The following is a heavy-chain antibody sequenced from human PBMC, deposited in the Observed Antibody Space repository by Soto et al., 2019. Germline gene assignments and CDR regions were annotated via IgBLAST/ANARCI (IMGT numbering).Heavy chain of an antibody. J-gene: IGHJ4*02. V-gene: IGHV1-3*01. D-gene: IGHD6-13*01. Sequence: ASVKVSCKASGYTFTSYAMHWVRQAPGQRLEWMGWINAGNGNTKYSQKFQGRVTITRDTSASTAYMELSSLRSEDTAVYYCARDSPVKQQLVWIYWGQGTLVTVSS. CDR3: ARDSPVKQQLVWIY. CDR2: INAGNGNT. CDR1: GYTFTSYA.